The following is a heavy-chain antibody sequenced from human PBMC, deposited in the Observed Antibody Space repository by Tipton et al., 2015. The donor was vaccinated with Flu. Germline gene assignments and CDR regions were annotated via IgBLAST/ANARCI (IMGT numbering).Heavy chain of an antibody. Sequence: QSGAEVKKPGSSVKVSCKASGGTFSSYAISWVRQAPGQGLEWMGGIIPIFGTANYAQKFQGRVTITADESTSTAYMELSSLRSEDTAVYYCARTSLRFLEWLHPWFDPWGQGTLVTVSS. J-gene: IGHJ5*02. CDR3: ARTSLRFLEWLHPWFDP. CDR1: GGTFSSYA. D-gene: IGHD3-3*01. V-gene: IGHV1-69*01. CDR2: IIPIFGTA.